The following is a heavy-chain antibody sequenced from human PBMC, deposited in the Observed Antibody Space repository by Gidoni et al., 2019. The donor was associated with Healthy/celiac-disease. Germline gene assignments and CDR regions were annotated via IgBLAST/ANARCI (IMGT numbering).Heavy chain of an antibody. D-gene: IGHD6-19*01. J-gene: IGHJ4*02. CDR2: RHHSGST. CDR3: AGETRYSSGWSYFDY. V-gene: IGHV4-39*02. CDR1: GASTSSNSDY. Sequence: QMQLQDSGPGLVKPSETLSLTCIVSGASTSSNSDYWGWIRQPPGKGLEWIGSRHHSGSTYYNPSLRSRVTISVDTSKNHFSLTLSSVTAADTAVYYCAGETRYSSGWSYFDYWGQGTLVTVSS.